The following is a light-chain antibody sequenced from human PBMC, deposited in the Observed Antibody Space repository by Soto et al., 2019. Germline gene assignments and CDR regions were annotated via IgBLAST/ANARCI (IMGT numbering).Light chain of an antibody. V-gene: IGKV3-20*01. CDR3: QNYSRTLPWT. Sequence: EIVLTQSPGTLSLSPGETATLSCRASQTVGTNFLAWYQQKPGQAPRLLMFGTSNRATDIPDRFGGSGSGTDFILAISILELEDVAVYYCQNYSRTLPWTFGQGTKVDIK. CDR2: GTS. J-gene: IGKJ1*01. CDR1: QTVGTNF.